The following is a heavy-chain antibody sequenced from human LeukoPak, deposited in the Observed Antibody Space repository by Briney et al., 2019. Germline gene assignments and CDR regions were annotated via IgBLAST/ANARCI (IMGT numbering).Heavy chain of an antibody. Sequence: GGSLRLSCAASGFTVSSNYMSWVRQAPGKGLEWVSVIYSGGSTYYADSVKGRFTISRDNSKNTLYLQMNSLRAEDTAVYYCARGSDTDAFDIWGQGTMVTVSS. CDR2: IYSGGST. V-gene: IGHV3-53*01. J-gene: IGHJ3*02. CDR3: ARGSDTDAFDI. CDR1: GFTVSSNY.